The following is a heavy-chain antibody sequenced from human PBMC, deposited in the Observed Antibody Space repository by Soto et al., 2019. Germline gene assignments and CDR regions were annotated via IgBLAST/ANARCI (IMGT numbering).Heavy chain of an antibody. J-gene: IGHJ5*02. V-gene: IGHV4-31*03. Sequence: QVQLQESGPGLVKPSQTLSLTCTVSGGSISSAAHYWSWIRQHPGKGLEWIGYIYYRGSTYYNPSLKSRVSLSVDTSQNQLSLKLTSVTAADTAVYYCAREFQNRFGPWGQGTLVTVSS. CDR2: IYYRGST. CDR3: AREFQNRFGP. D-gene: IGHD3-3*01. CDR1: GGSISSAAHY.